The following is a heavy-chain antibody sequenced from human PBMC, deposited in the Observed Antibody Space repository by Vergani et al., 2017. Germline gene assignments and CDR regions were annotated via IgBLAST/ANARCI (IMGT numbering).Heavy chain of an antibody. D-gene: IGHD3-16*01. J-gene: IGHJ5*02. CDR2: IYYSGST. CDR3: ARVHLGLVT. Sequence: QVQLQESGPGLVKPSETLSLTCTVSGGSISSYYWSWFRQPPGKGLEWIGYIYYSGSTNYNPSLKSRVTISVDTSKNQFSLKLSSVTAADTAVYYCARVHLGLVTWGQGTLVTVSS. V-gene: IGHV4-59*01. CDR1: GGSISSYY.